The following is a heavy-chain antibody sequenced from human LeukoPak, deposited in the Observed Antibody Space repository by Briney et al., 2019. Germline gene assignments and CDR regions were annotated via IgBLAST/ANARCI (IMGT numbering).Heavy chain of an antibody. CDR3: ARAITMVRGLAYYYYYYMDV. D-gene: IGHD3-10*01. V-gene: IGHV3-11*04. J-gene: IGHJ6*03. CDR1: GFTFSDYY. CDR2: ISSSGSTI. Sequence: GGSLRPSCAASGFTFSDYYMSWIRQAPGKGLEWVSYISSSGSTIYYADSVKGRFTISRDNAKNSLYLQMNSLRAEDTAVYYCARAITMVRGLAYYYYYYMDVWGKGTTVTVSS.